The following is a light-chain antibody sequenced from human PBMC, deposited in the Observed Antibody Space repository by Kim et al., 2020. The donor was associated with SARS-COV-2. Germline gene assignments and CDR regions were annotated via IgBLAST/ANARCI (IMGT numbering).Light chain of an antibody. J-gene: IGLJ1*01. CDR1: SSDVGVYNY. CDR2: DVI. V-gene: IGLV2-14*01. Sequence: QSALTQPASVSGSPGQSITISCTGTSSDVGVYNYVSWYQQHPGKAPKLMIYDVIKRPSGVSNRFSGSKSGNTASLTISGLQAEDEADYYCSSYTSSSTYVFGSGTKVTVL. CDR3: SSYTSSSTYV.